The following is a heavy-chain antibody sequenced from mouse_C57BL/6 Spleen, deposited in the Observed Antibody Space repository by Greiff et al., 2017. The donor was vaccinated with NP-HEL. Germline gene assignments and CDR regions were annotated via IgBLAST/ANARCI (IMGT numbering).Heavy chain of an antibody. D-gene: IGHD2-4*01. CDR1: GFNIKDDY. CDR2: IDPENGDT. Sequence: VQLQQSGAELVRPGASVKLSCTASGFNIKDDYMHWVKQRPEQGLEWIGWIDPENGDTEYASKFQGKATITADTSSNTAYLQLSSLTSEDTAVYYCTRGDYDGGFAYWGQGTLVTVSA. V-gene: IGHV14-4*01. J-gene: IGHJ3*01. CDR3: TRGDYDGGFAY.